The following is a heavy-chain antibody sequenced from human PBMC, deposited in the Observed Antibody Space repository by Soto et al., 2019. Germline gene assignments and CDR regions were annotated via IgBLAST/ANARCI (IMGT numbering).Heavy chain of an antibody. Sequence: SETLSLTGTVSGGSISSSSYSWGWIRQPPGKGLEWVGSIYYSGSTYYNPSLKSRVTISVDTSKNQFSLKLHSVTAADTAVYYCARPPTASLDAFEIWGQGTMGT. CDR2: IYYSGST. V-gene: IGHV4-39*01. J-gene: IGHJ3*02. CDR1: GGSISSSSYS. CDR3: ARPPTASLDAFEI.